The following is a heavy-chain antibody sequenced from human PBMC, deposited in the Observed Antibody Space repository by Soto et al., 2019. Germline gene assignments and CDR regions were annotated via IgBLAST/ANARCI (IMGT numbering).Heavy chain of an antibody. J-gene: IGHJ4*02. CDR3: ATEMGATQGPFDN. V-gene: IGHV3-23*01. CDR1: VFPFGSNA. Sequence: GGSLRLSCVVSVFPFGSNAMSWVRQAPGKGLEWVSGLSNTGRRTSYADSVKGRFNISRDNSENTVYLQMNSLRVEDTAVYYCATEMGATQGPFDNWGQGTLVTVSS. D-gene: IGHD1-26*01. CDR2: LSNTGRRT.